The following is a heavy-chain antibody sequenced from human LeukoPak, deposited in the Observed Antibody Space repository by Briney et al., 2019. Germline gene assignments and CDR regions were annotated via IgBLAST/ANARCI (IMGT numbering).Heavy chain of an antibody. CDR2: ISAYNDNT. V-gene: IGHV1-18*01. Sequence: ASVKVSCNASGSAFTSYGISWVRQATGQGLEWIVWISAYNDNTNYAQKHQGRVTMTTNTVTSTAYMELRILRSDDTAVYYCARDRENFIAAAGTVSFDIWGQGTMVTVSS. J-gene: IGHJ3*02. CDR1: GSAFTSYG. D-gene: IGHD6-13*01. CDR3: ARDRENFIAAAGTVSFDI.